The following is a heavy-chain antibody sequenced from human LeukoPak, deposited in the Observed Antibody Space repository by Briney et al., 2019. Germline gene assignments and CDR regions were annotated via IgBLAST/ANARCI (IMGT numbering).Heavy chain of an antibody. V-gene: IGHV3-7*03. J-gene: IGHJ6*02. CDR1: AFIFSGHW. CDR3: ARALDV. CDR2: IKQDGSEI. Sequence: GGSLRLSCEGSAFIFSGHWMNWVRQTPGKGLEWVANIKQDGSEIYYVDSVKGRFTISRDNAKNSLYLQMNYLRAEDTAVYYCARALDVWGQGTTVTVSS.